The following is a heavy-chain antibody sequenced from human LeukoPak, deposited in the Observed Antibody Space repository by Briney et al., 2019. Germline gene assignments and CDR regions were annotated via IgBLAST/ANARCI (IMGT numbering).Heavy chain of an antibody. CDR1: GFTFSSYG. J-gene: IGHJ4*02. Sequence: GGSLTLSCAASGFTFSSYGMHWVRQAPGKGLEWVAVIWYDGSNKYYADTVKGRFTISRDNSKNTLYLQMNSLRAEDTAVYYCARDVGYDSSGPSSYWGQGTLVTVSS. CDR3: ARDVGYDSSGPSSY. CDR2: IWYDGSNK. D-gene: IGHD3-22*01. V-gene: IGHV3-33*01.